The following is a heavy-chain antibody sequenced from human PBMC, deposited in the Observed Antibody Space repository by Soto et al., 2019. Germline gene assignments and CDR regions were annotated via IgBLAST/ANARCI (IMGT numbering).Heavy chain of an antibody. CDR3: ARVVRGDYVYFQH. Sequence: LSLTCTVSGGSISSGDYYWSWIRQPPGKGLEWIGYIYYSGSTYYNPSLKSRVTISVDTSKNQFSLKLSSVTAADTAVYYCARVVRGDYVYFQHWGQGTLVTVSS. V-gene: IGHV4-30-4*01. J-gene: IGHJ1*01. D-gene: IGHD2-21*02. CDR1: GGSISSGDYY. CDR2: IYYSGST.